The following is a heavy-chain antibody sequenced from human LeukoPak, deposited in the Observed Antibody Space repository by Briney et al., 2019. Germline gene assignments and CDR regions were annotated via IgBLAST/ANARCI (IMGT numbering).Heavy chain of an antibody. V-gene: IGHV4-59*01. CDR2: IYYSGST. D-gene: IGHD6-19*01. Sequence: SETLSLTCTVSSGSISTYYWSWIRQPPGKGLEWIGYIYYSGSTKYNPSLKSRVTLSIDTSKNQFSLKLSSVTAADTAVYYCAKDPGGGSSGWYYFDYWGQGTLVTVSS. CDR1: SGSISTYY. CDR3: AKDPGGGSSGWYYFDY. J-gene: IGHJ4*02.